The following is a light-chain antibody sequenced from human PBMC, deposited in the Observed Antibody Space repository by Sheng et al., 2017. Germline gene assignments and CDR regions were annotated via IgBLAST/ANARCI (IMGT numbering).Light chain of an antibody. V-gene: IGLV1-51*02. Sequence: QSVLTQPPSVSAAPGQKVTISCSGSSSNIGKNYVSWYQQLPGTAPKLLIYENSKRPSGIADRFSGSKSGTSATLGITGLQTGDEADYYCGTWDSSLSAWVFGGGTKLTVL. CDR3: GTWDSSLSAWV. CDR1: SSNIGKNY. J-gene: IGLJ3*02. CDR2: ENS.